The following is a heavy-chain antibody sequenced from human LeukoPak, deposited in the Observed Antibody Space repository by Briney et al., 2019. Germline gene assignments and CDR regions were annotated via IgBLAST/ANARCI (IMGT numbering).Heavy chain of an antibody. CDR3: AKERYCSRTSCYREYYFDY. V-gene: IGHV3-30-3*01. CDR2: ISYDGSNK. Sequence: GGSLRLSCAASGFTFSSYAMHWVRQAPGKGLEWVAIISYDGSNKYYADSVKGRFTISRDNSKNTLYLQMNSLRAEDTAVYYCAKERYCSRTSCYREYYFDYWGQGTLVTVSS. J-gene: IGHJ4*02. D-gene: IGHD2-2*02. CDR1: GFTFSSYA.